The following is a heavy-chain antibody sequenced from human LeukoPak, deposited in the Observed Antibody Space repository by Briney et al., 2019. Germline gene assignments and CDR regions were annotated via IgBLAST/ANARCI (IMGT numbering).Heavy chain of an antibody. Sequence: GGSLRLSCAASGFTFSSYWMSWVRQAPGKGLEWVANIKQDGSEKYYVDSVKGRFTISRDNAKNSLFLQMNSLRDEDTAVYYCARGGDSSPYYPDYWGQGTLVTDSS. D-gene: IGHD3-22*01. CDR2: IKQDGSEK. V-gene: IGHV3-7*02. CDR3: ARGGDSSPYYPDY. J-gene: IGHJ4*02. CDR1: GFTFSSYW.